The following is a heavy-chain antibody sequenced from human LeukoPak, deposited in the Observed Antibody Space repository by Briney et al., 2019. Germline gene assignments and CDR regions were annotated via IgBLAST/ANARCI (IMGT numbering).Heavy chain of an antibody. CDR1: GGSISSGNYY. J-gene: IGHJ4*02. CDR3: ARDILRDGYSDH. D-gene: IGHD5-24*01. V-gene: IGHV4-61*02. Sequence: PSQTLSLTCTVSGGSISSGNYYWSWIRQPAGKGLEWIGRFYSSGSTDYNPSLKSRVTISVDTSKNQFSLKLSSVTAADTAVYYCARDILRDGYSDHWGQGTLVTVSS. CDR2: FYSSGST.